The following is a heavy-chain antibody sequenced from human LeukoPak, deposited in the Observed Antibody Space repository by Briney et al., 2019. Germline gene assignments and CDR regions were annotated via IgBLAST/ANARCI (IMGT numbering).Heavy chain of an antibody. CDR2: MNPNSGNT. CDR3: ARVPWSGYYSFDY. CDR1: GYIFTNYD. Sequence: ASVTVSCKASGYIFTNYDINWVRQATGQGLEWMGWMNPNSGNTNYAQKLQGRVTMTTDTSTSTAYMELRSLRSDDTAVYYCARVPWSGYYSFDYWGQGTLVTVSS. D-gene: IGHD3-3*01. J-gene: IGHJ4*02. V-gene: IGHV1-18*01.